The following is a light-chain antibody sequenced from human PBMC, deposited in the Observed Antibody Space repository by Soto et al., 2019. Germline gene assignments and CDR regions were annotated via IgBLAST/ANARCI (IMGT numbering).Light chain of an antibody. CDR3: QQYGSTPWT. CDR1: HSVSSSY. V-gene: IGKV3-20*01. CDR2: GAS. J-gene: IGKJ1*01. Sequence: EIVLTQSPGTLSLSPGERATLSCRASHSVSSSYLAWYQQKPGQAPRPLIYGASSRATGIPDRFSGSGSGTEFILTISRLEPEDFAVYYCQQYGSTPWTFGQGTKVEVK.